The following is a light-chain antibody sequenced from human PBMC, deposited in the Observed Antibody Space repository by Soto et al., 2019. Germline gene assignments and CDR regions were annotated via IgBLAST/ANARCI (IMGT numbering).Light chain of an antibody. V-gene: IGLV1-51*01. J-gene: IGLJ1*01. CDR2: DDN. Sequence: QSLRGQPPSVSAAPGQKFTISCSGSSSNIGGNSVSWYQQLPGTAPKLLIYDDNKRPSGIPDRFSGSKSGTSATLGITGFQTGDEADYYCGSWDSSLSAYVFGTGTKVTVL. CDR3: GSWDSSLSAYV. CDR1: SSNIGGNS.